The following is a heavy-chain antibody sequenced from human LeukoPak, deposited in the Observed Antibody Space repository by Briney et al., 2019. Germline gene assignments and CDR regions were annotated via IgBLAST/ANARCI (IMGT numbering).Heavy chain of an antibody. CDR1: GFTFSSYG. Sequence: QPGRSLRLSCAASGFTFSSYGMHWVRQAPGKGLEWVAVISYDGSNKYYADSVKGRFTISRDNSKNTLYLQMNSLRAEDTAVYYCANGMADLRHYYYYYGMDVWGQGTTVTVSS. D-gene: IGHD5-24*01. CDR2: ISYDGSNK. CDR3: ANGMADLRHYYYYYGMDV. V-gene: IGHV3-30*18. J-gene: IGHJ6*02.